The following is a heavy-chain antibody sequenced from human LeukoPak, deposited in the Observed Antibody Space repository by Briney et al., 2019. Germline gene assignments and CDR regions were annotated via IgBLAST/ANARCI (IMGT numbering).Heavy chain of an antibody. Sequence: PGGSLRLSCAASGFTFTSYGMYWVRQAPGKGLEWVAFIRYDGSNKYYADSVKGRYTISRDNSKNTLYLQMNSLRAEDTAVYYCAKDAEQDRVSAFDIWGQGTMVTVSS. CDR3: AKDAEQDRVSAFDI. D-gene: IGHD1/OR15-1a*01. CDR1: GFTFTSYG. J-gene: IGHJ3*02. V-gene: IGHV3-30*02. CDR2: IRYDGSNK.